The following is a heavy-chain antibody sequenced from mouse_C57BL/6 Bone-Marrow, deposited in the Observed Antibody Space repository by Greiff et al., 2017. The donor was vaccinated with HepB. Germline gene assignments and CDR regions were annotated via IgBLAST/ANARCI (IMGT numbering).Heavy chain of an antibody. J-gene: IGHJ3*01. D-gene: IGHD3-1*01. CDR2: IDPSDSYT. CDR1: GYTFTSYW. CDR3: AILLFGGFAY. V-gene: IGHV1-69*01. Sequence: QVQLQQPGAELVMPGASVKLSCKASGYTFTSYWMHWVKQRPGQGLEWIGEIDPSDSYTNYNQKFKGKSTLTVDKSSSTAYMQLSSLTSEDSAVYYCAILLFGGFAYWGQETLVTVSA.